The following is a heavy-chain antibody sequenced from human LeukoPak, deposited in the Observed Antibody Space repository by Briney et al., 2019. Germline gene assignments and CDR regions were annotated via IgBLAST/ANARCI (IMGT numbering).Heavy chain of an antibody. V-gene: IGHV1-69*05. Sequence: SVKVSCKASGYIFSNYGISWVRQAPGQGLEWMGGIIPIFGTANYAQKFQGRVTITTDESTSTAYMELSGLRSEDTAVYYCARGAYDSSGYGNWGFDPWGQGTLVTVSS. CDR1: GYIFSNYG. CDR3: ARGAYDSSGYGNWGFDP. CDR2: IIPIFGTA. D-gene: IGHD3-22*01. J-gene: IGHJ5*02.